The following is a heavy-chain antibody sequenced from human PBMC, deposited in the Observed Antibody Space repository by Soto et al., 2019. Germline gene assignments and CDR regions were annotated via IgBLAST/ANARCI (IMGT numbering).Heavy chain of an antibody. CDR2: IKSKTNGGTT. CDR1: GFIFSNAW. Sequence: LRLSFAAAGFIFSNAWMSWVRQAPGKGLEWVGRIKSKTNGGTTDYAAPVRGRFSISRDDSKNTLYLQMNSLKTEDTAVYYCTTDDPINRYWGQGTLVTVSS. V-gene: IGHV3-15*01. CDR3: TTDDPINRY. J-gene: IGHJ4*02.